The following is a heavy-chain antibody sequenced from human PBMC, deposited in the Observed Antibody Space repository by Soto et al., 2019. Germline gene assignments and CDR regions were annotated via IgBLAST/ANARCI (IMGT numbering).Heavy chain of an antibody. D-gene: IGHD4-17*01. CDR3: ARGGVDCGDYDYYYYYMDV. CDR2: IWYDGSNK. J-gene: IGHJ6*03. CDR1: GFTFSSYG. Sequence: GGSLRLSCAASGFTFSSYGMHWVRQAPGKGLEWVAVIWYDGSNKYYADSVKGRFTISRDNSKNTLYLQMNSLRAEDTAVYYCARGGVDCGDYDYYYYYMDVWGKGTTVTVSS. V-gene: IGHV3-33*01.